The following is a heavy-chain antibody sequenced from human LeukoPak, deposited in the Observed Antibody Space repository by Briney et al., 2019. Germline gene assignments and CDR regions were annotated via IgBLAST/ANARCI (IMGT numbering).Heavy chain of an antibody. CDR2: MNPNSGNA. Sequence: ASVKVSCKASGYTFTSYDINWVRQATGQGLEWLGRMNPNSGNAGYAQKFQGRVTMTRNTSISTAYMELSSLRSEDTAVYYCARTDSGYDPYFDYWGQGTLVTVSS. CDR3: ARTDSGYDPYFDY. V-gene: IGHV1-8*01. CDR1: GYTFTSYD. J-gene: IGHJ4*02. D-gene: IGHD5-12*01.